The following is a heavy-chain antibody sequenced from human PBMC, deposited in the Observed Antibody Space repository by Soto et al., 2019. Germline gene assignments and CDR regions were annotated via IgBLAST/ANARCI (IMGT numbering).Heavy chain of an antibody. CDR2: ISTYNGDT. J-gene: IGHJ6*02. CDR1: GYTFTTSG. CDR3: ARQGSWPYYYYGLDV. V-gene: IGHV1-18*01. D-gene: IGHD1-26*01. Sequence: QVQLVQSGPEVKKPGASVKVSCEASGYTFTTSGISWVRQAPGQGLEWMGWISTYNGDTNSAQKFQGRVTMTADTSTGTAYMELMSLKFDDTAVYYCARQGSWPYYYYGLDVWGQGTTVTVSS.